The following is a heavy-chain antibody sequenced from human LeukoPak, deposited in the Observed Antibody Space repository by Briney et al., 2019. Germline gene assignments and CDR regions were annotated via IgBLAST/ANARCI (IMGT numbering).Heavy chain of an antibody. J-gene: IGHJ3*02. CDR3: AKDKSGGWELLRDHDAFDI. Sequence: RPGGSLRLSCAASGFTFSNYAMSWVRQAPGKGLEGVSSISGSGSSTYYADSVKGRFTISRDNSKNTLYLQMNSLRAEDTALYYCAKDKSGGWELLRDHDAFDIWGQGTMVTVSS. CDR1: GFTFSNYA. D-gene: IGHD1-26*01. V-gene: IGHV3-23*01. CDR2: ISGSGSST.